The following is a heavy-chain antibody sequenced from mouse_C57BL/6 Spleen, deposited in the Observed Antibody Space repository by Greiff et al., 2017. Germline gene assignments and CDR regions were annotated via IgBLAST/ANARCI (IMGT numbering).Heavy chain of an antibody. Sequence: VQLQQPGAELVRPGTSVKLSCKASGYTFISYWMHWVKQRPGQGLEWVGVIDPSDSYTNYNQKFKGKATLTVDTSSSTAYMQLSSLTSEDAAVYFCARDHYGSSYGFAYWGQGTLVTVSA. CDR1: GYTFISYW. D-gene: IGHD1-1*01. V-gene: IGHV1-59*01. CDR3: ARDHYGSSYGFAY. CDR2: IDPSDSYT. J-gene: IGHJ3*01.